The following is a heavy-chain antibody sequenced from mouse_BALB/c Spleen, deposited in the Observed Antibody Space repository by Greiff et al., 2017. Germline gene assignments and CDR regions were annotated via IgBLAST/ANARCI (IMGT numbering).Heavy chain of an antibody. CDR3: AKLRDYDAMDY. J-gene: IGHJ4*01. Sequence: VQLQQSGPELVKPGASVKMSCKASGYTFTDYVISWVKQRTGQGLEWIGEIYPGSGSTYYNEKFKGKATLTADKSSNTAYMQLSSLTSEDSAVYFCAKLRDYDAMDYWGQGTSVTVSS. D-gene: IGHD1-1*01. V-gene: IGHV1-81*01. CDR2: IYPGSGST. CDR1: GYTFTDYV.